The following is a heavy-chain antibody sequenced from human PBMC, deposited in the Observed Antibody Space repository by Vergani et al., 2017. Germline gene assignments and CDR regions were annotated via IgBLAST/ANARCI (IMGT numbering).Heavy chain of an antibody. J-gene: IGHJ3*02. D-gene: IGHD6-19*01. V-gene: IGHV3-23*01. CDR1: GFTFTAHG. CDR3: AKVGRSEVAGTFGAFDI. CDR2: ISASDRRT. Sequence: EVQLLESGGGSAQPGESLRLSCVASGFTFTAHGLNWVRQAPGKGLEWVSGISASDRRTHYADSVKGRFTISRDISKNTLFLHMNSLRPEDTAVYYCAKVGRSEVAGTFGAFDIWGQGTMVTVSS.